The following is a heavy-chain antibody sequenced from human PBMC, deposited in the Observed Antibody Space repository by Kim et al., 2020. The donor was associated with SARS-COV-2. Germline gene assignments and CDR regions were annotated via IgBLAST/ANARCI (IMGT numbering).Heavy chain of an antibody. CDR3: ATGREGPGIMDV. CDR1: DGSISSSSYY. D-gene: IGHD1-26*01. Sequence: SETLSLTCTVSDGSISSSSYYWGWIRQPPGKGLEWIGTIYYSGSTYYNPSLKSRVTISVDTSKNQFSVKLSSVTAADSAVYYCATGREGPGIMDVWGQGTTVTVSS. J-gene: IGHJ6*02. CDR2: IYYSGST. V-gene: IGHV4-39*01.